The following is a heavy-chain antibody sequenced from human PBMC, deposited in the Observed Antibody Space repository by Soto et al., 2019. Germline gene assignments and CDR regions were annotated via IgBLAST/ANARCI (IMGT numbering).Heavy chain of an antibody. CDR3: AKVLIVIVADSFDI. V-gene: IGHV3-30*18. J-gene: IGHJ3*02. CDR2: TSYDGNNK. Sequence: QVQLVESGGGVVQPGRSLRLSCAASGFTFNNYDMHWVRQSPGKGLEWVAVTSYDGNNKYYADSVKGRFTISRDNSKNTLSLQMNSLRPEDTAVYYCAKVLIVIVADSFDIWGQGTMVTVSS. CDR1: GFTFNNYD. D-gene: IGHD2-21*01.